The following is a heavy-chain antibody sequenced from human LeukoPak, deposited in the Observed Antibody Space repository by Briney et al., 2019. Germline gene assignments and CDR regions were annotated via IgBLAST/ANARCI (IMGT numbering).Heavy chain of an antibody. CDR1: GDTLPELS. D-gene: IGHD3-9*01. J-gene: IGHJ4*02. Sequence: GASVKVSCKVSGDTLPELSTHWVRQAPGKGLEWMGGFDPEHGEMIYAQKLQGRVTMTEDRSTDTAYMELSSLRSEDTAVYYCATGGPWDLLKYWGQGTLVTVSS. CDR2: FDPEHGEM. V-gene: IGHV1-24*01. CDR3: ATGGPWDLLKY.